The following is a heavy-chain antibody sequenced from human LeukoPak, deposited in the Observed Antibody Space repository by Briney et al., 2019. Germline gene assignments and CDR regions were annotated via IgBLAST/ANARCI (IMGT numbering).Heavy chain of an antibody. CDR3: ARGEYLADYGDYFDY. V-gene: IGHV3-21*01. Sequence: GGSLRLSCAASGFRFSTYWMNWVRQAPGKGLEWVSSISSSSSYIFYADSVKGRFTISRDNAKNSLYLQMNSLRAEDTAVYYCARGEYLADYGDYFDYWGQGTQVTVSS. CDR2: ISSSSSYI. J-gene: IGHJ4*02. D-gene: IGHD4-17*01. CDR1: GFRFSTYW.